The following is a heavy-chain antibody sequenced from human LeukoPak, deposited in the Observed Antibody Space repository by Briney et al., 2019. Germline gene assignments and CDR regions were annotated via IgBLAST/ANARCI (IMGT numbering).Heavy chain of an antibody. V-gene: IGHV4-39*01. CDR3: ARRMWFGELYYFDY. D-gene: IGHD3-10*01. CDR2: IYYSGST. J-gene: IGHJ4*02. CDR1: GFTVSSNY. Sequence: GSLRLSCAASGFTVSSNYMSWVRQPPGKGLEWIGSIYYSGSTYYNPSLKSRVNISVDTSKNQFSLKLSSVTAADTAVYYCARRMWFGELYYFDYWGQGTLVTVSS.